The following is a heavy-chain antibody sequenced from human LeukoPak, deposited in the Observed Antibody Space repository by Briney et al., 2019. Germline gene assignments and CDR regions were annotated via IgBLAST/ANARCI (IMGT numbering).Heavy chain of an antibody. CDR2: MYLSGTT. V-gene: IGHV4-4*02. Sequence: SGTLSLTCTVSGDSINSLDLWSWVRQPPGKGLEWIGEMYLSGTTHSNPSVKSRVTISIDKSKNQFFLNLSSVTAADTAVYYCARGGFLWSWFDPWGQGTLVTVSS. CDR1: GDSINSLDL. D-gene: IGHD3-10*01. CDR3: ARGGFLWSWFDP. J-gene: IGHJ5*02.